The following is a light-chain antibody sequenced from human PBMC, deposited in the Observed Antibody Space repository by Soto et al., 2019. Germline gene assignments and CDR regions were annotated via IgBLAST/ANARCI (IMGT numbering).Light chain of an antibody. CDR3: QQYGSSSIT. CDR1: QSVSSSY. V-gene: IGKV3-20*01. J-gene: IGKJ5*01. Sequence: EIVLTQSPGTLSLSPGERATLCCRASQSVSSSYLAWYQQKPGRAPRLLIYGASSRATGIPDRFSGSGSGTDFTLTISRLEPEDFAVYYCQQYGSSSITFGQGTRLEIK. CDR2: GAS.